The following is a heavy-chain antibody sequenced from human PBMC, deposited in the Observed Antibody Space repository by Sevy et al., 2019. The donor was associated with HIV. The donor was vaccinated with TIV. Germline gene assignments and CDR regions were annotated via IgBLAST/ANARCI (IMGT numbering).Heavy chain of an antibody. D-gene: IGHD2-15*01. CDR3: ARSRYCSGGSCYSWPPYYFDY. Sequence: SETLSLTCTVSGGSISSSSYYWGWIRQPPGKGLEWIGSIYYSGSTYYNPSLKSRVTISVDTSKNQCSLKLSSVTAADTAVYYCARSRYCSGGSCYSWPPYYFDYWGQGTLVTVSS. J-gene: IGHJ4*02. CDR1: GGSISSSSYY. CDR2: IYYSGST. V-gene: IGHV4-39*01.